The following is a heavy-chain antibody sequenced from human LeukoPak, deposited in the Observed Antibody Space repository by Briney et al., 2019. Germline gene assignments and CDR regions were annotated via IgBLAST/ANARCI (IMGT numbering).Heavy chain of an antibody. CDR3: ARGGGTRIQLWLLHY. CDR1: GFTVSSNY. CDR2: IYSGGST. Sequence: PGGSLRLSCAASGFTVSSNYMSWVRQAPGKGLEWVSVIYSGGSTYYADSVKGRFTISRDNSKNTLYLQMNSLRAEDTAVYYCARGGGTRIQLWLLHYWGRGTLVTVSS. D-gene: IGHD5-18*01. V-gene: IGHV3-53*01. J-gene: IGHJ4*02.